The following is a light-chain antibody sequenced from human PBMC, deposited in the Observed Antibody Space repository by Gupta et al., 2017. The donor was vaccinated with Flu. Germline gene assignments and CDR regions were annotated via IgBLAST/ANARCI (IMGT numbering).Light chain of an antibody. CDR3: QQSYSPPRT. CDR2: AAS. CDR1: QTINNF. J-gene: IGKJ1*01. Sequence: GDRVTITCRASQTINNFVNWYLQKPGTAPKLLIFAASTLQSGVPSRFSGSGSGTDFTLTISSLQPEDFATYYCQQSYSPPRTFGQGTKVEVK. V-gene: IGKV1-39*01.